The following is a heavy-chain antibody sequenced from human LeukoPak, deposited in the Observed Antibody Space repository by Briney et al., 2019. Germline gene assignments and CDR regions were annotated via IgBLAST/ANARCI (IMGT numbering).Heavy chain of an antibody. CDR2: IYYSGST. CDR1: GGSLSSYY. Sequence: SETLSLTCTVSGGSLSSYYWSWIRQPPGKGLEWIGYIYYSGSTNYNPSLKSRVTISVDTSKNQFSLKLSSVTAADTAVYYCASEYYYDSSGPLTWGQGTLVTVSS. J-gene: IGHJ4*02. V-gene: IGHV4-59*01. CDR3: ASEYYYDSSGPLT. D-gene: IGHD3-22*01.